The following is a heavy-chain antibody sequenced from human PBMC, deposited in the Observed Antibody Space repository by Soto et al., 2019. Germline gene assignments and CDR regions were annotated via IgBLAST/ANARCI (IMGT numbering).Heavy chain of an antibody. J-gene: IGHJ4*02. CDR1: GFSVGSNY. CDR3: ARKSDSSPVPEADGV. CDR2: IYSNGDT. D-gene: IGHD2-8*01. V-gene: IGHV3-53*02. Sequence: EVQLVETGGGLIQPGGSLRLSCAASGFSVGSNYMTWVRQFPGKGLEWVSLIYSNGDTDYADSVKGRFSISRDNFKNTLYIQMNNLRAEDTAVYHCARKSDSSPVPEADGVWGRGTLVTVSS.